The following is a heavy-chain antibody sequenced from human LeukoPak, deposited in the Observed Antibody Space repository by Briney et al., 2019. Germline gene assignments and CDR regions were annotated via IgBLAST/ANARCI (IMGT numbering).Heavy chain of an antibody. V-gene: IGHV3-74*01. Sequence: QSGGSLRLSCAGSGFNFSSYWMHWVRQAPGKGLVWVSRINRYGSSTTYADSVKGRFTISRDNAKNTLYLQMNSLRAEDTGVYYCARRYCSGGSCYGAFDYWGQGTLVTVSS. CDR1: GFNFSSYW. J-gene: IGHJ4*02. D-gene: IGHD2-15*01. CDR2: INRYGSST. CDR3: ARRYCSGGSCYGAFDY.